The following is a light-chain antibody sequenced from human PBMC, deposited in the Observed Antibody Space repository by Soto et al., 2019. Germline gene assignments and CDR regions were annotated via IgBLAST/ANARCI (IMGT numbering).Light chain of an antibody. J-gene: IGKJ2*01. CDR2: SAS. CDR3: LQDYHYPHT. CDR1: QGIRND. Sequence: AIEMTQSPSSLSASVGDRVTITCRASQGIRNDLGWYQQKPGKAPELLIYSASTLPSGVPSRFSGSGSGTDFTLTISSLQPEDFATYYCLQDYHYPHTFGQGTKLEI. V-gene: IGKV1-6*01.